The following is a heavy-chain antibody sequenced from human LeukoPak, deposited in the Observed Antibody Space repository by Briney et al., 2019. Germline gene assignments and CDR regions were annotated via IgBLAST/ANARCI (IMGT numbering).Heavy chain of an antibody. CDR3: ARGRRGYYDFWSGYYLLY. V-gene: IGHV4-34*01. CDR2: INHSGST. J-gene: IGHJ4*02. CDR1: GGSFSGYY. D-gene: IGHD3-3*01. Sequence: SETLSLTCAVYGGSFSGYYWSWIRQPPGKGLEWIGEINHSGSTNYNPSLKSRVTISVDTSKNQFSLKMSSVTAADTAVYYCARGRRGYYDFWSGYYLLYWGQGTLVTVSS.